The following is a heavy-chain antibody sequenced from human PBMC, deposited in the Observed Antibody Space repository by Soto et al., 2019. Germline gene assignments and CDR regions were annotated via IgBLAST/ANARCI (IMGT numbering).Heavy chain of an antibody. CDR2: IYHSGST. CDR3: ARESLTLVAPPMVYFDY. J-gene: IGHJ4*02. V-gene: IGHV4-4*02. D-gene: IGHD5-12*01. Sequence: WVRQPPGKGLEWIGEIYHSGSTNYNPSLKSRVTISVDKSKNQFSLKLSPVTAADTAVYYCARESLTLVAPPMVYFDYWGQGTLVTVSS.